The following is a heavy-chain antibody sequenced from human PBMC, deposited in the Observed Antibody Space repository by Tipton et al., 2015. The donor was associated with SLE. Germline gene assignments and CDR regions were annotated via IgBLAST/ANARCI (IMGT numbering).Heavy chain of an antibody. V-gene: IGHV4-4*09. CDR2: IYTSGST. CDR1: GGSFSGYY. J-gene: IGHJ3*02. Sequence: TLSLTCAVYGGSFSGYYWSWIRQPAGKGLEWIGYIYTSGSTNYNPSLKSRVTISVDTSKNQFSLKLSSVTAADTAVYYCARIVGARWAFDIWGQGTMVTVSS. D-gene: IGHD1-26*01. CDR3: ARIVGARWAFDI.